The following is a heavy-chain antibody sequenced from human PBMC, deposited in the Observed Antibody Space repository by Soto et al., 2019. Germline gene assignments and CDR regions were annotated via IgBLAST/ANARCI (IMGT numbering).Heavy chain of an antibody. Sequence: GGSLRLSCAASGFTFSDYYMSWLRQAPGKGLEWVSYISSSGSTIYYADSVKGRFTISRDNAKTSLYLQMNSLRAENTAVYYFARDRGAYSGYHCDFDYWGQGTLVTVSS. V-gene: IGHV3-11*01. CDR3: ARDRGAYSGYHCDFDY. J-gene: IGHJ4*02. CDR1: GFTFSDYY. D-gene: IGHD5-12*01. CDR2: ISSSGSTI.